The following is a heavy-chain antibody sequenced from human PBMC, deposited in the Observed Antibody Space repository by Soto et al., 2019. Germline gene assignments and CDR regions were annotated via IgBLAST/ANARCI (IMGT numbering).Heavy chain of an antibody. CDR2: IIPISDTT. D-gene: IGHD2-2*01. CDR1: GGTFSSYA. CDR3: ARSQGSSTSLEIYYYYYYGMDV. J-gene: IGHJ6*02. V-gene: IGHV1-69*01. Sequence: QVQRVQSGAELKKPGSSVKVSCKASGGTFSSYAISWVRQAPGQGLEWMGGIIPISDTTNYAQKFQGRVTITADESTSTAYMELSSLRSEDTAVYYCARSQGSSTSLEIYYYYYYGMDVWGQGTTFTVSS.